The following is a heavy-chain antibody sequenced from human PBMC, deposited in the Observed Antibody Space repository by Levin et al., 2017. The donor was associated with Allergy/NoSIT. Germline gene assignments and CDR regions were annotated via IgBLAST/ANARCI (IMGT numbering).Heavy chain of an antibody. CDR2: IYYTGTT. V-gene: IGHV4-39*01. D-gene: IGHD1-1*01. CDR3: ARLDWYDPWYFDL. J-gene: IGHJ2*01. Sequence: KASETLSLTCTVSGGSINSDTYFWGWVRQPPGKGLEWIASIYYTGTTYFDPSLKSRVTISVDTSKNLFSLKLNSVTAADTAVYYCARLDWYDPWYFDLWGRGTLVTVSS. CDR1: GGSINSDTYF.